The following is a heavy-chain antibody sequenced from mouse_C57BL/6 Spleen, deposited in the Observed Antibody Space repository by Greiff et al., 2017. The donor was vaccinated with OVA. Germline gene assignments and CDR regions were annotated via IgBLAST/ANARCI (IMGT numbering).Heavy chain of an antibody. D-gene: IGHD2-4*01. CDR3: ARRGEDYGYAMDY. V-gene: IGHV1-64*01. Sequence: QVQLQQPGAELVKPGASVKLSCKASGYTFTSYWMHWVKQRPGQGLEWIGMIHPNSGSTNYNEKFKSKATLTVDKSSSTAYMQRSSLTSEDSAVYYCARRGEDYGYAMDYWGQGTSVTVSS. J-gene: IGHJ4*01. CDR1: GYTFTSYW. CDR2: IHPNSGST.